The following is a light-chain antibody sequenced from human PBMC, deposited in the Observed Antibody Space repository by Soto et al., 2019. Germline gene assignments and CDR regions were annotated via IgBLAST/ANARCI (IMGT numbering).Light chain of an antibody. CDR3: QQYSLIPIT. Sequence: EIVLTQSPGTLSLSPGEGASLSCRASQSVRRCLAWYQQKPGQAPRLLISDASTRATGIPARFSGSGSGTEFTLTISSLQAEDVAVYYCQQYSLIPITFGQGTRLEIK. J-gene: IGKJ5*01. CDR1: QSVRRC. V-gene: IGKV3-15*01. CDR2: DAS.